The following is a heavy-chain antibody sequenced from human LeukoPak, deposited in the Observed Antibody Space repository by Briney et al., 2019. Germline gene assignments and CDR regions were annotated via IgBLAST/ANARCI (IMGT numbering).Heavy chain of an antibody. D-gene: IGHD1-26*01. V-gene: IGHV4-39*01. CDR2: ISSSGKA. CDR1: GGSITTTDFD. Sequence: NPSETLSLTCAVSGGSITTTDFDWAWIRQPPGQGFEWIATISSSGKAYYYPSLMSRVTIDTSKNQFSLDVTSVTAADTGLFYCARFKGGTGFDYWGRGILVIVS. CDR3: ARFKGGTGFDY. J-gene: IGHJ4*02.